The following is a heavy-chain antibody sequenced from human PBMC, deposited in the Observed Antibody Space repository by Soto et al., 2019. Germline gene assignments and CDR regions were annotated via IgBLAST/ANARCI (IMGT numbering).Heavy chain of an antibody. CDR1: GYTFTSYD. CDR3: ARDRETYGMDV. Sequence: QVQLVQSGAEVKKPGASVKVSCKASGYTFTSYDINWVRQATGQVVEWMGWMNPNSGNTAYAQKFQGRVTMTRNTSISTAYMEVSSLRSEDTAVYYCARDRETYGMDVWGRGTTVTVSS. J-gene: IGHJ6*02. CDR2: MNPNSGNT. V-gene: IGHV1-8*01.